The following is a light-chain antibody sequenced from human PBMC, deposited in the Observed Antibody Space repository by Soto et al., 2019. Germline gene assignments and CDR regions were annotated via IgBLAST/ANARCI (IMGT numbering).Light chain of an antibody. CDR3: SSYAATNNYV. CDR1: SIDVGGYNF. Sequence: QSVLTQPPSPSGSPGQSLTISCTGTSIDVGGYNFVSWYRQYPGKAPQLIIYEVTKRPSGFPDRFSGSKSGNTASLTVSGLQAEDEADYYCSSYAATNNYVFGSGTKV. V-gene: IGLV2-8*01. CDR2: EVT. J-gene: IGLJ1*01.